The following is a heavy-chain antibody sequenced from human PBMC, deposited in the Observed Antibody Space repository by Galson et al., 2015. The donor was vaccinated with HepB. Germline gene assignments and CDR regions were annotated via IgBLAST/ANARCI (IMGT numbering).Heavy chain of an antibody. CDR3: AREGMAGTLDY. Sequence: SLRLSCAGSGFVSSNFGMHWVRQAPGKGLQWVAIIPYDGSYKYYADSVKGRFTISRDNSKNTLYLQMSSLRAEDTAVYYCAREGMAGTLDYWGQGTLITVSS. CDR2: IPYDGSYK. V-gene: IGHV3-30*03. CDR1: GFVSSNFG. J-gene: IGHJ4*02. D-gene: IGHD6-19*01.